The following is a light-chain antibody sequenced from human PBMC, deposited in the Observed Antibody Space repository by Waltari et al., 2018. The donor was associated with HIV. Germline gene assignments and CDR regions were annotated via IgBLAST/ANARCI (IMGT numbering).Light chain of an antibody. CDR1: QSVSSK. J-gene: IGKJ5*01. CDR3: QQYNKWPPIT. CDR2: GTS. Sequence: EIVMTQSPATLSVSPGERATLSCRASQSVSSKLAWYQQKPGQAPRLLLYGTSTRASGIPARFSGSGSGTEFTLTISSLQSEDFGVYYCQQYNKWPPITVGQGTRLEIK. V-gene: IGKV3-15*01.